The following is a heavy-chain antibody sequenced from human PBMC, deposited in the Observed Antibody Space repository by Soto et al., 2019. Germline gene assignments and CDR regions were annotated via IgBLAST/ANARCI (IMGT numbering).Heavy chain of an antibody. J-gene: IGHJ6*03. CDR2: MNPNSGNT. CDR1: GYTFTSYD. CDR3: ARRGTLEWLGEDMDV. V-gene: IGHV1-8*01. D-gene: IGHD3-3*01. Sequence: ASVKVSCKASGYTFTSYDINWVRQATGQGLEWMGWMNPNSGNTGYAQKFQGRVTMTRNTSISTAYMELSSLRSEDTAVYYCARRGTLEWLGEDMDVWSKGTTVTVSS.